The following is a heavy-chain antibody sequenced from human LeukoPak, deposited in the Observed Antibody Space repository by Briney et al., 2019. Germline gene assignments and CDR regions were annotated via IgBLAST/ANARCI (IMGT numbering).Heavy chain of an antibody. Sequence: GRSLRLSCAASGFTFSSYGMHWVRQAPGKGLEWVAVIWYDGSNKYYADSVKGRFTISRDNSKNTLYLQMNSLRAEDTAVYYCAQGRPEYSSSSLDYWGQGTLVTVSS. D-gene: IGHD6-6*01. V-gene: IGHV3-33*06. CDR3: AQGRPEYSSSSLDY. J-gene: IGHJ4*02. CDR2: IWYDGSNK. CDR1: GFTFSSYG.